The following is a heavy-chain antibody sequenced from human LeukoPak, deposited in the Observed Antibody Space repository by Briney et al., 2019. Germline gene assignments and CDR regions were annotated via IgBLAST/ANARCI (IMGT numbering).Heavy chain of an antibody. V-gene: IGHV1-18*01. CDR2: ISAYNGNT. CDR3: ASWSSGWSEFDY. CDR1: GYTFTSYG. J-gene: IGHJ4*02. D-gene: IGHD6-19*01. Sequence: ASVKVSCKASGYTFTSYGISWVRQAPGQGLEWMGWISAYNGNTNYAQKLQGRVTMTTDTSTSTAYMELRSLTSDDTAVYYCASWSSGWSEFDYWGQGTLVTVSS.